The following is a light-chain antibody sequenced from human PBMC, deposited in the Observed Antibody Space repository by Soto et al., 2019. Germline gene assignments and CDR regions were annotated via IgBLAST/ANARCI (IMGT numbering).Light chain of an antibody. V-gene: IGKV3-20*01. CDR1: QSVSSTY. CDR3: QQYGTSPRT. Sequence: EIVLTQSPGTLSLFPGERATFSCRASQSVSSTYLAWYQQKPGQAPRLLIYGASRRATGIPDRFSGSGSGTAFTLTINRLEPEDSAVYYCQQYGTSPRTFGQGTKVEIK. J-gene: IGKJ1*01. CDR2: GAS.